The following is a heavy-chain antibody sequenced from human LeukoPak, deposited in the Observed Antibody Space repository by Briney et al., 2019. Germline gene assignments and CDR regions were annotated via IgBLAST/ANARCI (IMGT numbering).Heavy chain of an antibody. V-gene: IGHV1-3*01. CDR1: GYTFTHYA. J-gene: IGHJ4*02. D-gene: IGHD2-15*01. CDR2: VNGGNGYT. Sequence: GASVTVSCKASGYTFTHYAMHWVRQAPGQRLEWMGWVNGGNGYTEYSQKFQRRVTITRDTSASTAYMELVSLTSEDTAVYYCARGYCSGGSCYSWDYWGQGTLVTVSS. CDR3: ARGYCSGGSCYSWDY.